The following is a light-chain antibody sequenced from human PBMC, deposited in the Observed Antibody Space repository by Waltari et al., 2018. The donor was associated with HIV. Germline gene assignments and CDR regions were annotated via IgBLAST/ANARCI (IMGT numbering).Light chain of an antibody. CDR2: QDN. Sequence: SYELTQPPSVSVSPGQTASITCSGAKSGDKYACWYQQKPGQSPVVVIYQDNKRPSGIPERFSGSNSGNTATLTISGTQAMDEADYYCQAWDNTTYVFGTGTKVTVL. J-gene: IGLJ1*01. CDR1: KSGDKY. CDR3: QAWDNTTYV. V-gene: IGLV3-1*01.